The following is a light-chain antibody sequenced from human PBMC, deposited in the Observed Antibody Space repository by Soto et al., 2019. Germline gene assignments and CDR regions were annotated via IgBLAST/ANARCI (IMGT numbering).Light chain of an antibody. Sequence: EIVLTQSPATLSLSPGERATLSCRASQSVSSSLAWFQHKPGQAPRLLIYDASNRATGIPARFSGRGSGSDFTLTISSLEPEDFAVDYCQQRSNWPRTFGQGTKLEIK. CDR1: QSVSSS. CDR3: QQRSNWPRT. CDR2: DAS. V-gene: IGKV3-11*01. J-gene: IGKJ2*01.